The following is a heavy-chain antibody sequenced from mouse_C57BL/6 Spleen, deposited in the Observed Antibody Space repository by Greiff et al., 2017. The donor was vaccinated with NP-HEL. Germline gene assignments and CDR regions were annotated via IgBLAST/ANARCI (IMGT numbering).Heavy chain of an antibody. D-gene: IGHD1-1*01. V-gene: IGHV14-2*01. CDR3: DRWRGRCFDVFDD. J-gene: IGHJ2*01. Sequence: EVQLQQSGAELVKPGASVKLSCTASGFNIKDYYMHWVKQRTEQGLEWIGRIDPEDGETKYAPKFQGKATITADTSSNTAYLQLSSLTSEDTAVYDGDRWRGRCFDVFDDWGQGTTLTVSS. CDR1: GFNIKDYY. CDR2: IDPEDGET.